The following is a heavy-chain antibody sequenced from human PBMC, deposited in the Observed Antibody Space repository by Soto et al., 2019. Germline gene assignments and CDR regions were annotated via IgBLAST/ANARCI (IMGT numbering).Heavy chain of an antibody. J-gene: IGHJ5*02. CDR2: MNPGSGDT. D-gene: IGHD3-16*01. V-gene: IGHV1-8*02. Sequence: ASVKVSCKASGYTFTNNDVSWVRQATGQGLEWMGWMNPGSGDTGYAQKFQGRVTMTRDISIATAYMELNSLTSEDTAIYYCARRERFGPLNGVDPWGEGALVNVSA. CDR1: GYTFTNND. CDR3: ARRERFGPLNGVDP.